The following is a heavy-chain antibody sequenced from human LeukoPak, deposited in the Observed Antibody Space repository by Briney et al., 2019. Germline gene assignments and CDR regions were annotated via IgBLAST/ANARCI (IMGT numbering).Heavy chain of an antibody. CDR2: IKNDGSST. CDR3: AKTITTAGGDLDY. CDR1: GFTFSSYW. Sequence: PGGSLRLSCAASGFTFSSYWMHWVRQAPGKGLVWVSAIKNDGSSTTYVDSVKGRFTISRDNAKNTLYLQMSSLRADDTAVYYRAKTITTAGGDLDYWGQGTLVTVSS. V-gene: IGHV3-74*01. D-gene: IGHD1/OR15-1a*01. J-gene: IGHJ4*02.